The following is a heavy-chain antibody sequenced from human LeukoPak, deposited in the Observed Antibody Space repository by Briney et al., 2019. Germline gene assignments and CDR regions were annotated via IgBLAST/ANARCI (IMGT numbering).Heavy chain of an antibody. CDR1: GGSFSGYY. Sequence: SETLSLTCAVYGGSFSGYYWSWIRQPPGKGLEWIGEINHSGSTNYNPSLKSRVTISVDTSKNQFSLKLSSVTAADTAVYYCARHTKSRQQLVISIPFDYWGQGTLVTVSS. CDR3: ARHTKSRQQLVISIPFDY. J-gene: IGHJ4*02. D-gene: IGHD6-13*01. CDR2: INHSGST. V-gene: IGHV4-34*01.